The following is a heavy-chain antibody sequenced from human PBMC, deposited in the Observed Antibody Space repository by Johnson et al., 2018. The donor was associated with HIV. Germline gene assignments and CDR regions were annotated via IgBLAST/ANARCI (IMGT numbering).Heavy chain of an antibody. CDR2: IWYDGSNK. CDR1: GFTFSNYG. V-gene: IGHV3-33*01. CDR3: ARERPRDAFDI. J-gene: IGHJ3*02. Sequence: QVQLVESGGGVVQPGGSLRLSCAASGFTFSNYGMHWVRQAPGKGLEWVAVIWYDGSNKYYADSVKGRFTISRDNSKNTLYLQMNSLRAEDTAVYYCARERPRDAFDIWGQGTMVTVSS.